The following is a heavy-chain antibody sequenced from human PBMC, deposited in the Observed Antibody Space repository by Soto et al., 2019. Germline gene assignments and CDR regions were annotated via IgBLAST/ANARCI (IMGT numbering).Heavy chain of an antibody. V-gene: IGHV4-39*01. CDR2: FYYSGSP. CDR1: GGSISSSIYY. J-gene: IGHJ4*02. CDR3: ARSEFDGLFTLNY. D-gene: IGHD3-10*01. Sequence: SETLSLTCTVSGGSISSSIYYWGWIRQPPGKELEWIGSFYYSGSPYYNPSLKSRVTISVDTSKNQFSLKLSSVTAADTAIYYCARSEFDGLFTLNYWGQGTLVTVSS.